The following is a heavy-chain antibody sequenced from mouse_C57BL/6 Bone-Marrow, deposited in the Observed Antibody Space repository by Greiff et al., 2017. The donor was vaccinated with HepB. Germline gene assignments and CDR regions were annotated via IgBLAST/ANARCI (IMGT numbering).Heavy chain of an antibody. V-gene: IGHV14-4*01. CDR1: GFNIKDDY. CDR2: IDPENGDT. J-gene: IGHJ3*01. Sequence: VQLQQSGAELVRPGASAKLSCTASGFNIKDDYMHWVKQRPEQGLEWIGWIDPENGDTEYASKFQGKATITADTSSNTAYLQLSSLTSEDTAVYYCTTSTEGFAYWGQGTLVTVSA. CDR3: TTSTEGFAY. D-gene: IGHD4-1*02.